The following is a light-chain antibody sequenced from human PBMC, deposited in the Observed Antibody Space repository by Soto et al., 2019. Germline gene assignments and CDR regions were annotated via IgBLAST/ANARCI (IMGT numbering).Light chain of an antibody. V-gene: IGKV1-27*01. CDR2: AAS. Sequence: ILMTQSPSSLSAFVGDRVTITCRASQDIGNFLAWYQQKPGKDPKLLIYAASTLQAGVPSRFSGSGSGTDFTLTISSLQPEDVATYYCQKCKVAPFTFGGGTKVEIK. J-gene: IGKJ4*01. CDR1: QDIGNF. CDR3: QKCKVAPFT.